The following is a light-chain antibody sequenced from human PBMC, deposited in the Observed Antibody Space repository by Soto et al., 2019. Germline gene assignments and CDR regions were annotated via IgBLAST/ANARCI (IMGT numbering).Light chain of an antibody. CDR1: QSVSSSY. V-gene: IGKV3-20*01. J-gene: IGKJ1*01. Sequence: IVLTQSPGTLSLSPGETATLSCRASQSVSSSYLAWYQQKPGQAHRLLIYGASSRATGIPDRFSGSGSGTDFTLTISGMEPEDFAVYYCQQYGSSPPITFGQGTKVDIK. CDR2: GAS. CDR3: QQYGSSPPIT.